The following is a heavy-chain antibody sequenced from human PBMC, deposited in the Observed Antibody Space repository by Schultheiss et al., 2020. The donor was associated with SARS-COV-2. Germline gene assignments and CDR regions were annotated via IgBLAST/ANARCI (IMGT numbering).Heavy chain of an antibody. J-gene: IGHJ4*02. CDR1: GFIFSNYE. D-gene: IGHD5-12*01. CDR3: ARFPRSGYDLDY. CDR2: SSRSGDTI. V-gene: IGHV3-48*03. Sequence: GGSLRLSCAAYGFIFSNYEMNWVRKAPGKGLECISYSSRSGDTIYYADSMKGRFTISRDNAKKSLYLQMNSLRAEDTAVYYCARFPRSGYDLDYWGQGTLVTVSS.